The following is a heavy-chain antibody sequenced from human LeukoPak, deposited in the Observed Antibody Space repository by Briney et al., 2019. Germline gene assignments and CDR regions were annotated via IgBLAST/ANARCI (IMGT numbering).Heavy chain of an antibody. Sequence: SETLSLTCAVHGGSFSGYYWSWIRQPPGKGLEWIGEINHSGSSNYNPSLRSRITISVDTSKNQFSLNLSSVTAADTAVYYCARASIVGAKRTRSGAFDLWGQGTMVTVSS. CDR2: INHSGSS. CDR1: GGSFSGYY. CDR3: ARASIVGAKRTRSGAFDL. D-gene: IGHD1-26*01. V-gene: IGHV4-34*01. J-gene: IGHJ3*01.